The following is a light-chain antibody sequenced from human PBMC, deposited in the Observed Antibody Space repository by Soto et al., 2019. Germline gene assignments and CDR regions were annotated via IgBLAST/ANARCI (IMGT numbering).Light chain of an antibody. CDR2: DAS. CDR3: QQFYDLPIT. J-gene: IGKJ5*01. CDR1: QDISDV. V-gene: IGKV1-33*01. Sequence: IEMTQSTSALSASVGDIVTIACQASQDISDVLNWYQQQPGKAPKVLIYDASKLQTGVPSRFSGRGSGKDFTFTISSLQPDDSGTYYCQQFYDLPITCGQGHDWRL.